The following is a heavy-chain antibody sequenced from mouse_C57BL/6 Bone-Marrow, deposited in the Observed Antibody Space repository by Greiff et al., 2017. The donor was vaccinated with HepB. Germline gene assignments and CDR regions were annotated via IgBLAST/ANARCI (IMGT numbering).Heavy chain of an antibody. V-gene: IGHV3-6*01. J-gene: IGHJ2*01. CDR3: ASYSNYDY. Sequence: EVKLLESGPGLVKPSQSLSLTCSVTGYSITSGYYWNWIRQFPGNKLEWMGYISYDGSNNYNPSLKNRISITRDTSKNQFFLKLNSVTTEDTATYYCASYSNYDYWGQGTTLTVSS. D-gene: IGHD2-5*01. CDR2: ISYDGSN. CDR1: GYSITSGYY.